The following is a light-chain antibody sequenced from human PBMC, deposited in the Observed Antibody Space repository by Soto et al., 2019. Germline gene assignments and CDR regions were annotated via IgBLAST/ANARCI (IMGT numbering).Light chain of an antibody. Sequence: QSALTQPASVSGSHGQSITISCTGTSSDVGGYNYVSWYQQDPGKAPKLMIYDVSNRPSGVSNRFSGSKSGNTASLTISGLLAEDEDDYYCSSYTSSSTLVLFGGGTKLTVL. V-gene: IGLV2-14*01. CDR1: SSDVGGYNY. J-gene: IGLJ2*01. CDR2: DVS. CDR3: SSYTSSSTLVL.